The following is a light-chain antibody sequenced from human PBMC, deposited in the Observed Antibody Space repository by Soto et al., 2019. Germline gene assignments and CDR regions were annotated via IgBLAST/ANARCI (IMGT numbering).Light chain of an antibody. J-gene: IGLJ1*01. CDR3: AACDDSLNGYV. CDR1: SSNIGRNT. CDR2: SNN. V-gene: IGLV1-44*01. Sequence: QSVLTQPPSASGTPGQRVTISCSGSSSNIGRNTVSWYQQVPGTAPKLLIYSNNQRPSGVPDRFSGSKSGTSASLAISGLQSEDEADYYCAACDDSLNGYVFGTGTKVNGL.